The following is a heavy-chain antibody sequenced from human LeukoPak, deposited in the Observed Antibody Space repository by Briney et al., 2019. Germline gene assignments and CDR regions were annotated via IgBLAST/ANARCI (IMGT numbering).Heavy chain of an antibody. V-gene: IGHV4-39*01. J-gene: IGHJ5*02. CDR3: ARPRAEIHYYSRGHRPGVNWFDP. D-gene: IGHD3-22*01. Sequence: PSETLSLTCTVSGDSISSSSYCWGWIRQPPGTGLEWIGSIYYSGSTYYNPSLKSRFTMSKDTSKNQFSLKLSSVTAADTAVYYCARPRAEIHYYSRGHRPGVNWFDPWGQGTLVTVSS. CDR2: IYYSGST. CDR1: GDSISSSSYC.